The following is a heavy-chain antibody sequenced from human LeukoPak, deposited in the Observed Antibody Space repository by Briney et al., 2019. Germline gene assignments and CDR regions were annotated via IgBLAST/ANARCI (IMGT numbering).Heavy chain of an antibody. CDR2: INHSGST. D-gene: IGHD1-26*01. CDR1: GGSFSGYY. Sequence: SETLSLTCAVYGGSFSGYYWSWIRQPPGKGLEWIGEINHSGSTNYNPSLKSRVTISVDTSKNQFSLKLSSVTVADTAVYYCARFRRGSFDYWGQGTLVTVSS. V-gene: IGHV4-34*01. CDR3: ARFRRGSFDY. J-gene: IGHJ4*02.